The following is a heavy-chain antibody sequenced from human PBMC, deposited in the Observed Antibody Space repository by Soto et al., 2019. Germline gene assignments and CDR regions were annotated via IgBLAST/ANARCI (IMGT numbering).Heavy chain of an antibody. J-gene: IGHJ6*03. Sequence: ASVKVSCKASGYTFTGYYMHWVRQAPGQGLEWMGIINPSGGSTSYAQKFQGRVTMTRDTSTSTVYMELSSLRSEDTAVYYCAKDNSTIFGVVIYYYYYYMDVWGKGTTVTVSS. V-gene: IGHV1-46*01. CDR3: AKDNSTIFGVVIYYYYYYMDV. D-gene: IGHD3-3*01. CDR2: INPSGGST. CDR1: GYTFTGYY.